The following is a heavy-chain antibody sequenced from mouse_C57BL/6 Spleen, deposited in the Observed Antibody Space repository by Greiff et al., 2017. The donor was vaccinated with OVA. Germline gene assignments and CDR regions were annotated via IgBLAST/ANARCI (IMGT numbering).Heavy chain of an antibody. J-gene: IGHJ1*03. CDR3: AREDYYGSSYVGYFDV. CDR2: ISSGSSTI. Sequence: EVHLVESGGGLVKPGGSLKLSCAASGFTFSDYGMHWVRQAPEKGLEWVAYISSGSSTIYYADTVKGRFTISRDNAKNTLFLQMTSLRSEDTAMYYCAREDYYGSSYVGYFDVWGTGTTVTVSS. CDR1: GFTFSDYG. V-gene: IGHV5-17*01. D-gene: IGHD1-1*01.